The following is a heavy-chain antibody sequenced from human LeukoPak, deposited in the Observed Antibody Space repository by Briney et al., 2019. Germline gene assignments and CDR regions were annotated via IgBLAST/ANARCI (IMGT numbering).Heavy chain of an antibody. CDR2: IYYSGST. Sequence: SEALSLTCTVSGGSISSYYWSWIRQPPGKGLEWIGYIYYSGSTNYNPSLKSRVTISVDTSKNQFSLKLSSVTAADTAVYYCARDSGIAVAGTEANYGMDVWGQGTTVTVSS. D-gene: IGHD6-19*01. CDR3: ARDSGIAVAGTEANYGMDV. V-gene: IGHV4-59*01. J-gene: IGHJ6*02. CDR1: GGSISSYY.